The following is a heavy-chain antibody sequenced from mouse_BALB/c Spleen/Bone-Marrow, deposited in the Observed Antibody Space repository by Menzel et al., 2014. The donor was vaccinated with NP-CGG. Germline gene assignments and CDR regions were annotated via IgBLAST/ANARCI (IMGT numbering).Heavy chain of an antibody. D-gene: IGHD2-3*01. CDR2: IDPANGNT. CDR3: ARNGYYVYYCAMDY. J-gene: IGHJ4*01. CDR1: GFNIKDTY. V-gene: IGHV14-3*02. Sequence: EVKLQESGAELVKPGASVKLSCTASGFNIKDTYMHWVKQRPEQGLEWIGRIDPANGNTKYDPKFQGKATITADTSSNTAYLQLSSLTSEDTAVYYCARNGYYVYYCAMDYWGQGTSVTVSS.